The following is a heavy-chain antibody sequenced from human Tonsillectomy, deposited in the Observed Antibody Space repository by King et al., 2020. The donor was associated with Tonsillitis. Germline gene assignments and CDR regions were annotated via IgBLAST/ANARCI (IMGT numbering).Heavy chain of an antibody. CDR1: GFTFSTYA. D-gene: IGHD1-26*01. Sequence: QLVQSGGGVVQPGRSLRLSCAASGFTFSTYAMHWVRQAPGKGLEWVAAISYDGGNKYYADSVKGRFTISRDNSKNTLYLQMNSLRAEDTAVYYCAREGATTYFDYWGQGTLVTVSS. CDR3: AREGATTYFDY. V-gene: IGHV3-30-3*01. J-gene: IGHJ4*02. CDR2: ISYDGGNK.